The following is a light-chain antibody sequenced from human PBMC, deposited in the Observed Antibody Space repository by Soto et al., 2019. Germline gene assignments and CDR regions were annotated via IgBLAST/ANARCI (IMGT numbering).Light chain of an antibody. J-gene: IGLJ1*01. CDR1: SSDVGGYNY. V-gene: IGLV2-14*01. CDR2: EVT. CDR3: GSYTARSTHD. Sequence: QSVLTQPASVSGSPGQSITISCSGTSSDVGGYNYVSWYQQHPGKAPKLLIFEVTSRPSCVSDRISGSKSAKAASLTISGLQTDDEAHYYSGSYTARSTHDFGSGTKVTV.